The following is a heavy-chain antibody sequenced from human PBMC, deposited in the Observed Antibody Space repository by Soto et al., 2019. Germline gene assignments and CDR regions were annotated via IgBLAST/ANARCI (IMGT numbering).Heavy chain of an antibody. J-gene: IGHJ4*02. Sequence: QVQLVQSGAEVKKPGASVKVSCKASGYTFTSYAISWVRQAPGQGLEWMGWISAYNGNTNYAQKLQGRVTMTTDTSTTTAYKDLRSLRSDDSAPYYRARSGPPAGYLGQGTLVTVSS. V-gene: IGHV1-18*01. CDR3: ARSGPPAGY. CDR1: GYTFTSYA. D-gene: IGHD3-10*01. CDR2: ISAYNGNT.